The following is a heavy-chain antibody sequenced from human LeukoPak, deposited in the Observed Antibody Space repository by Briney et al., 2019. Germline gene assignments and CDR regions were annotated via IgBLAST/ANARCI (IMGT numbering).Heavy chain of an antibody. CDR3: ARDYYGSGSFPFDY. V-gene: IGHV4-4*07. CDR2: IYPSGST. J-gene: IGHJ4*02. D-gene: IGHD3-10*01. CDR1: GGSISSYY. Sequence: PSETLSLTCTVSGGSISSYYWSWIRQPAGKGLEWIGRIYPSGSTNYNPSLKSRVTMSVDTSKNQISLKLSSVTAADTAVYYCARDYYGSGSFPFDYWGQGTLVTVSS.